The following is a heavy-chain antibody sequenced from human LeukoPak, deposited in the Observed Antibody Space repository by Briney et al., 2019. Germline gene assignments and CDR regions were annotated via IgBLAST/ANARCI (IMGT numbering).Heavy chain of an antibody. CDR3: ARDLRSGWYDY. V-gene: IGHV1-2*04. Sequence: ASVKVSCKASGYTFTSYYVHWVRQAPGQGLEWMGWINPNSGGTNYAQKFQGWVTMTRDTSISTAYMELSRLRSDDTAVYYCARDLRSGWYDYWGQGTLVTVSS. CDR1: GYTFTSYY. CDR2: INPNSGGT. D-gene: IGHD6-19*01. J-gene: IGHJ4*02.